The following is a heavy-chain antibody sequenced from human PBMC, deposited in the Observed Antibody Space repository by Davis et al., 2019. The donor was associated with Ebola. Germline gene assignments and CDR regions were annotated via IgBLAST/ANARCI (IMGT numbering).Heavy chain of an antibody. J-gene: IGHJ6*03. CDR2: IIPIFGAA. CDR3: ARGPTHYDCRGAYYYYYYMDV. V-gene: IGHV1-69*13. Sequence: SVKVSCKASGGTVSNYAISWVRQAPGQGLEWMGGIIPIFGAANYAQKFQGRVTITADESTNIAYMELSRLRSEDTAVYYCARGPTHYDCRGAYYYYYYMDVWGKGTTVTVSS. D-gene: IGHD3-3*01. CDR1: GGTVSNYA.